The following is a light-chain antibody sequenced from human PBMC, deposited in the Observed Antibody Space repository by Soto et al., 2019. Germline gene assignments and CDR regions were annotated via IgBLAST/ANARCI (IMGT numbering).Light chain of an antibody. V-gene: IGLV2-23*02. CDR3: CSYAGSSTFVV. J-gene: IGLJ2*01. CDR2: EDT. CDR1: NSDVGGYNL. Sequence: QSVLTQPASVSLSPGQSITISCTGTNSDVGGYNLVSWYQQHPGKAPKLMIFEDTKRPSGVSDRFSGSKSGNTASLTVSGLQAEDEADYYCCSYAGSSTFVVFGGGTK.